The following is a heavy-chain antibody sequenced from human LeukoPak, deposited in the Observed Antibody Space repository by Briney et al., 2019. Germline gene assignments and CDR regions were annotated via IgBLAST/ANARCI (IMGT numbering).Heavy chain of an antibody. V-gene: IGHV4-34*01. Sequence: SETLCLTCAVYGGSLSGYYWSWIRQPPGKGLEWIGEINHSGSTNFNPSLKSRVTISVDTSKNQFSLKLSSVTAADTAVYYCARGFRGNIVVVPAAAFDYWGQGTLVTVSS. CDR1: GGSLSGYY. D-gene: IGHD2-2*01. CDR2: INHSGST. CDR3: ARGFRGNIVVVPAAAFDY. J-gene: IGHJ4*02.